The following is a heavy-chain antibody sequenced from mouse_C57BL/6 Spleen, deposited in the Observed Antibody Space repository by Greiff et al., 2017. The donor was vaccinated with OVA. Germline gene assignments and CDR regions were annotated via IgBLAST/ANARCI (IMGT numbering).Heavy chain of an antibody. J-gene: IGHJ2*01. CDR1: GFTFSDYY. Sequence: EVQLVESEGGLVQPGSSMKLSCTASGFTFSDYYMAWVRQVPEKGLEWVANINYDGSSTYYLDSLKSRFIISRDNAKNILYLQMSSLKSEDTATYYCARDSYFDYWGQGTTLTVSS. CDR3: ARDSYFDY. V-gene: IGHV5-16*01. CDR2: INYDGSST.